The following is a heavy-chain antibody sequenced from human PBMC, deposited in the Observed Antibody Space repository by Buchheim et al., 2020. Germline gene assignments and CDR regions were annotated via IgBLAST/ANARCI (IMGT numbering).Heavy chain of an antibody. D-gene: IGHD6-19*01. CDR2: ISSGRGTI. V-gene: IGHV3-48*01. CDR1: GFTFSSYT. Sequence: EIQLVESGGGLVQPGGSLRLSRAASGFTFSSYTLNWVRQAPGKGLEWVSSISSGRGTIYYADSVKGRFTISRDNAKNSLYLQMNNLRVDDTAVYYCGREASTGWYVAYWGQGTL. J-gene: IGHJ4*02. CDR3: GREASTGWYVAY.